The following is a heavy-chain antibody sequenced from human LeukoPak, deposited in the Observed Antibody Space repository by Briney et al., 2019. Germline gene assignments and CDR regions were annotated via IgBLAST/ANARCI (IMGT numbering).Heavy chain of an antibody. CDR1: GYTFTSYA. Sequence: ASVKVSCKASGYTFTSYAMHWVRQAPGQRLEWMGWINAGNGNTKYSQEFQGRVTITRDTSASTAYMELSSLRSEDMAVYYCARAVDCTNSVCSEGPDYWGQGTLVTVSS. CDR2: INAGNGNT. CDR3: ARAVDCTNSVCSEGPDY. V-gene: IGHV1-3*03. D-gene: IGHD2-8*01. J-gene: IGHJ4*02.